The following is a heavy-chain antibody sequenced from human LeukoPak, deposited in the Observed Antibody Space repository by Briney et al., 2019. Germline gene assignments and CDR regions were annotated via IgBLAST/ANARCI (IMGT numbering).Heavy chain of an antibody. J-gene: IGHJ4*02. CDR3: AKSNGYTYGYD. Sequence: GESLKISCKGSGYSFSSDWVAWVRQIPGKGLEWMGIIYPGDSDTRYSPSFQGQVTISADKSISTAYLQWSSLKASDTAMYYCAKSNGYTYGYDWGQGTLVTVSS. V-gene: IGHV5-51*01. CDR2: IYPGDSDT. D-gene: IGHD5-18*01. CDR1: GYSFSSDW.